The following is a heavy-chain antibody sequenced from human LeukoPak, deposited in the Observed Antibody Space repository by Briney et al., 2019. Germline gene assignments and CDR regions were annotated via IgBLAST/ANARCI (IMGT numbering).Heavy chain of an antibody. CDR3: ARVKAYYDFWSGFE. CDR1: GGSFSGHY. D-gene: IGHD3-3*01. V-gene: IGHV4-34*01. Sequence: PSETLSLTCAVYGGSFSGHYWSWIRQPPGKGLEWIGEINHSGSTNYNPSLKSRVTISVDTSKNQFSLKLSSVTAADTAVYYYARVKAYYDFWSGFEWGQGTLVTVSS. J-gene: IGHJ4*02. CDR2: INHSGST.